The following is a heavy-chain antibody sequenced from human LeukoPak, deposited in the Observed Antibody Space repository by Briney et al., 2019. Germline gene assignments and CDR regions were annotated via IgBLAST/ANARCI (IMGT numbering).Heavy chain of an antibody. J-gene: IGHJ4*02. CDR2: IVVGSGNT. D-gene: IGHD1-14*01. V-gene: IGHV1-58*01. Sequence: ASVKVSCKASGCTFTSSAVQGVRQPRGQRLEWTGWIVVGSGNTNYAQKFQERVTITRDMSTSTAYMELSSLRSVDTAVYYCAASRPGGGSVRIPHYWGQGTPVTVSS. CDR1: GCTFTSSA. CDR3: AASRPGGGSVRIPHY.